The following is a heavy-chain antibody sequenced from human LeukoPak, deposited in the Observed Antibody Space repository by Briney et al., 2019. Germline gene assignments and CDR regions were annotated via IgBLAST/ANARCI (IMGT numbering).Heavy chain of an antibody. J-gene: IGHJ4*02. V-gene: IGHV3-21*01. D-gene: IGHD4-17*01. Sequence: PGGSLRLSCAASGFTFSSYSMNWVRQAPGKGLEWVSSISSSSSYIYYADSVKGRFTISRDNAKNSLYLQMNSLRAEDTAVYYCARDRGPTMTTADYWGQGTLVTVSS. CDR3: ARDRGPTMTTADY. CDR1: GFTFSSYS. CDR2: ISSSSSYI.